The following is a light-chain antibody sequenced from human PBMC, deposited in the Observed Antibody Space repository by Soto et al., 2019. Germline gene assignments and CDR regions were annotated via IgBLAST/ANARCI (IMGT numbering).Light chain of an antibody. CDR2: GAS. V-gene: IGKV3-15*01. Sequence: EIVMTQSPATLSVSPRERATLSCRASQSVSSNLAWYQQKPGQAPRLLIYGASTRATGIPARFSGSGSGTEFTLTISSLQSEDFAVYYCQQYNNWTWTFGQGTKVEIK. CDR1: QSVSSN. J-gene: IGKJ1*01. CDR3: QQYNNWTWT.